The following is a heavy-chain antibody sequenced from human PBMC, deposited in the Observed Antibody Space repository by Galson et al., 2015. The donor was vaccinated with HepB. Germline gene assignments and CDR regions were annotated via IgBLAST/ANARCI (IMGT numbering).Heavy chain of an antibody. D-gene: IGHD1-26*01. CDR2: INAGNGNT. Sequence: SVKVSCKASGYTLTSYAMHWVRQAPGQRLEWMGWINAGNGNTKYSQKFQGRVTITRDTSASTAYMELSSLRSEDTAVYYCARGLVGAKIDYYYYMDVWGKGTTVTVSS. CDR1: GYTLTSYA. CDR3: ARGLVGAKIDYYYYMDV. V-gene: IGHV1-3*01. J-gene: IGHJ6*03.